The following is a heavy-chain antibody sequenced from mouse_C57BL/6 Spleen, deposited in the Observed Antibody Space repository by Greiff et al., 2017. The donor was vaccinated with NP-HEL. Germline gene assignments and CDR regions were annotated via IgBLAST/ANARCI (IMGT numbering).Heavy chain of an antibody. D-gene: IGHD2-5*01. CDR3: TRDYSNYGDAMDY. CDR1: GYAFSSSW. V-gene: IGHV1-82*01. Sequence: QVQLKESGPELVKPGASVKISCKASGYAFSSSWMNWVKQRPGKGLEWIGRIYPGDGDTNYNGKFKGKATLTADKSSSPAYMQLSSLSYEDSAVYCGTRDYSNYGDAMDYWGQGTSVTVSS. CDR2: IYPGDGDT. J-gene: IGHJ4*01.